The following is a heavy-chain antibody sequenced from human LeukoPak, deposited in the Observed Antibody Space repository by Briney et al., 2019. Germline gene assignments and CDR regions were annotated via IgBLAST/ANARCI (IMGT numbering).Heavy chain of an antibody. D-gene: IGHD6-6*01. CDR1: GGSFSGYY. CDR3: ARELSSSSNFDY. CDR2: INHSGST. J-gene: IGHJ4*02. V-gene: IGHV4-34*01. Sequence: PSETLSLTCAVYGGSFSGYYWSWIRQPPGKGLEGIGEINHSGSTNYNPSLKSRVTISVDTSKNQFSLKLSSVTAADTAVYYCARELSSSSNFDYWGQGTLVTVSS.